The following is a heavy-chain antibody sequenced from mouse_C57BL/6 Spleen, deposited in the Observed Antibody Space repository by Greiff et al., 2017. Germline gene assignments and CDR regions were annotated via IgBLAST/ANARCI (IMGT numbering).Heavy chain of an antibody. Sequence: EVQRVESGGGLVKPGGSLKLSCAASGFTFSDYGMHWVRQAPEKGLEWVAYISSGSSTIYYADTVKGRFTISRDNAKNTLFLQMTSLRSEDTAMYYCATEDYDRGAWFAYWGQGTLVTVSA. CDR1: GFTFSDYG. CDR2: ISSGSSTI. D-gene: IGHD2-4*01. V-gene: IGHV5-17*01. J-gene: IGHJ3*01. CDR3: ATEDYDRGAWFAY.